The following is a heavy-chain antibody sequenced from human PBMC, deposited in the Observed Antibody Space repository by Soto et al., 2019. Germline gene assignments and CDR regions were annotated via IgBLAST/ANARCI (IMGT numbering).Heavy chain of an antibody. CDR2: INPSGGST. CDR1: GGTFSSYA. V-gene: IGHV1-46*03. Sequence: ASVKVSCKASGGTFSSYAISWVRQAPGQGLEWMGIINPSGGSTSYAQKFQGRVTMTRDTSTSTVYMELSSLRSEDTAVYYCARRVLLWFGEPRAPPRYYYGMDVWGQGTTVTVSS. D-gene: IGHD3-10*01. J-gene: IGHJ6*02. CDR3: ARRVLLWFGEPRAPPRYYYGMDV.